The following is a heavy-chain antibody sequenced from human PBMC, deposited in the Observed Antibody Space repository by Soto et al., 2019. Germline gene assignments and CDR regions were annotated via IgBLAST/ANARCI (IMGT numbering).Heavy chain of an antibody. CDR1: GFTFSSYS. Sequence: PGGSLRLSCAASGFTFSSYSMNWVRQPPGKGLEWVSYISSSSSTINYADSVKGRFTISRDNAKNSLYLQMNSLRAEDTAVYYCAPRGDSLGEVGWGQGTLVTVYS. CDR2: ISSSSSTI. CDR3: APRGDSLGEVG. V-gene: IGHV3-48*01. J-gene: IGHJ4*02. D-gene: IGHD3-10*01.